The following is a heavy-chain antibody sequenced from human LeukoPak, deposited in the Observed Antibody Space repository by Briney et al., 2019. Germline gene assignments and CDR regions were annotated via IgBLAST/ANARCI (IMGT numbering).Heavy chain of an antibody. V-gene: IGHV4-34*01. J-gene: IGHJ4*02. D-gene: IGHD2-21*02. CDR2: INHSGST. CDR3: ARDTGRWLLKYYFDY. CDR1: GGSFSGYY. Sequence: SETLSLTCAVYGGSFSGYYWSWIRQPPGKELEWIGEINHSGSTNYNPSLKSRVTISVDTSKNQFSLKLSSVTAADTAVYYCARDTGRWLLKYYFDYWGQGTLVTVSS.